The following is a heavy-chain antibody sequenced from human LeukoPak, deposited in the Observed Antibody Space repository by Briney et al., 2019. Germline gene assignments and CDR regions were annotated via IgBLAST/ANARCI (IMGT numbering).Heavy chain of an antibody. Sequence: SETLSLTCAVYGGSFSGYYWSWIRQPPGKGLEWIGEINHSGSTNYNPSLKSRVTISVDTSKNQSSLKLSSVTAADTAVYYCADLDYYYDSSGYTAWGQGTLVTVSS. V-gene: IGHV4-34*01. CDR1: GGSFSGYY. D-gene: IGHD3-22*01. CDR2: INHSGST. J-gene: IGHJ4*02. CDR3: ADLDYYYDSSGYTA.